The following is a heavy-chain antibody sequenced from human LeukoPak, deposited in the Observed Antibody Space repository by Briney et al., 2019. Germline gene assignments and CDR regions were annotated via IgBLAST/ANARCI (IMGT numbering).Heavy chain of an antibody. CDR2: INHSGST. Sequence: SETLSLTCAVYGGSFSGYYWSWVRQPPGKGLEWIGEINHSGSTNYNPSLKSRVTISVDTSKNQFSLKLSSVTAADTAVYYCASTVSPWIQLWTAFDYWGQGTLVTVSS. D-gene: IGHD5-18*01. V-gene: IGHV4-34*01. J-gene: IGHJ4*02. CDR3: ASTVSPWIQLWTAFDY. CDR1: GGSFSGYY.